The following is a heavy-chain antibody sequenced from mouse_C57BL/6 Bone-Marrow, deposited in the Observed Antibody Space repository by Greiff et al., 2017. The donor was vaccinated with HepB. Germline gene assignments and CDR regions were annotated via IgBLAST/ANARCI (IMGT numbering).Heavy chain of an antibody. D-gene: IGHD2-3*01. CDR2: IYPGSGNT. CDR1: GYTFTDYY. CDR3: ARGGGYYFHWYVDV. Sequence: QVQLQQSGAELVRPGASVKLSCKASGYTFTDYYINWVKQRPGQGLEWIARIYPGSGNTYYNEKFKGKATLTAEKSSSTAYMQLSSLTSEDSAVYFWARGGGYYFHWYVDVWGTGTTVTVSS. V-gene: IGHV1-76*01. J-gene: IGHJ1*03.